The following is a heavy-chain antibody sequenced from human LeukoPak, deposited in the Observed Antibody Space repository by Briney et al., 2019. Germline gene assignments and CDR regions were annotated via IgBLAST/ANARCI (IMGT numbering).Heavy chain of an antibody. CDR3: ARERVGADY. J-gene: IGHJ4*02. V-gene: IGHV1-46*01. D-gene: IGHD1-26*01. CDR2: INPDDGST. CDR1: GYTFTSFY. Sequence: ASVKVSCKASGYTFTSFYIHWVRQAPGQGLEWMGIINPDDGSTTSVQKFQGRVTMTRDTSTSTVYMELSSLRSEDTAVYYCARERVGADYWGQGTLVTVSS.